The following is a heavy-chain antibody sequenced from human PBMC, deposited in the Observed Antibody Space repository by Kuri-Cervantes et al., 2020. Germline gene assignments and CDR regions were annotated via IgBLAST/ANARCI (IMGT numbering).Heavy chain of an antibody. Sequence: ASVKVSCKASGYTFTDYYIHWVRQAPGQGLEWMGWINPNSGGTKYAQKFQGWVTMTRDTSISTAYMELKRLRSDDTAVYYCARGVLQFSEWLSNHGFDPWGQGTLVTVSS. CDR3: ARGVLQFSEWLSNHGFDP. J-gene: IGHJ5*02. D-gene: IGHD3-3*01. CDR2: INPNSGGT. CDR1: GYTFTDYY. V-gene: IGHV1-2*04.